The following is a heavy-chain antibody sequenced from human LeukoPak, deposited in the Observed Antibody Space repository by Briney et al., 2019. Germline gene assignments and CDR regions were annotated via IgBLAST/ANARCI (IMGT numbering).Heavy chain of an antibody. CDR2: INHSGST. J-gene: IGHJ6*04. Sequence: SGTLSLTCAVYGGSFSGYYWSWIRQPPGKGLEWIGEINHSGSTNYNPSLKSRVTISVDTSKNQFSLKLSSVTAADTAVYYCASSGPRGYSYGRYYYYGMDVWGKGTTVTVSS. D-gene: IGHD5-18*01. CDR1: GGSFSGYY. V-gene: IGHV4-34*01. CDR3: ASSGPRGYSYGRYYYYGMDV.